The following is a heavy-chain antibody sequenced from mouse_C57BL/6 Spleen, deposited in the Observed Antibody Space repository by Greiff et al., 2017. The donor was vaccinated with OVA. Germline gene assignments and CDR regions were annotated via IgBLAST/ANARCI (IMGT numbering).Heavy chain of an antibody. CDR1: GFTFSSYA. CDR2: ISDGGSYT. CDR3: ARNGQTGYFDV. Sequence: EVQVVESGGGLVKPGGSLKLSCAASGFTFSSYAMSWVRQTPEKRLEWVATISDGGSYTYYPDNVKGRFTISRDNAKNNLYLQMSHLKSEDTAMYYCARNGQTGYFDVWGTGTTVTVSS. D-gene: IGHD1-1*01. V-gene: IGHV5-4*01. J-gene: IGHJ1*03.